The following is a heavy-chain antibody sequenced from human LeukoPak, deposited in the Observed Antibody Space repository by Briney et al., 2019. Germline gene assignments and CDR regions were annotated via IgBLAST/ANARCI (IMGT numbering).Heavy chain of an antibody. J-gene: IGHJ6*02. D-gene: IGHD5-12*01. CDR3: AKANMPTRGYSGYEDDYYYGMDV. CDR1: GFTFDDYA. Sequence: PGGSLRLSCAASGFTFDDYAMHWVRQAPGKGLEWVSLISGDGGSTYYADSVKGRFTISRDNSKNSLYLQMNSLRTEDTALYYCAKANMPTRGYSGYEDDYYYGMDVWGQGTTVTVSS. CDR2: ISGDGGST. V-gene: IGHV3-43*02.